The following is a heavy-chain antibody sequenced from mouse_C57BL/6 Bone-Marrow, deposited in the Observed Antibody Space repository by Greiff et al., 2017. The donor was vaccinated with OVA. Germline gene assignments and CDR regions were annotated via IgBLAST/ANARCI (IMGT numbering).Heavy chain of an antibody. J-gene: IGHJ3*01. CDR3: ARTARWFAY. CDR1: GYSFTGYY. Sequence: VQLKQSGPELVKPGASVKISCKASGYSFTGYYMNWVKQSPEKSLEWIREINPSTGGTTYNQKFKAKATLTVDKSSSTAYMQLKSLTSEDSAVYYCARTARWFAYWGQGTLVTVSA. V-gene: IGHV1-42*01. CDR2: INPSTGGT. D-gene: IGHD3-1*01.